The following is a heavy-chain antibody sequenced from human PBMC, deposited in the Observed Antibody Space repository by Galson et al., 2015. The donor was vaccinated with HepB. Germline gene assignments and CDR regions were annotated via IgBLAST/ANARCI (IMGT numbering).Heavy chain of an antibody. CDR2: ISSTGSTI. CDR1: EFTFSDYY. Sequence: SLRLSCAASEFTFSDYYMSWIRQAPGKGLEWVSYISSTGSTIYYADSVKGRFTISRDNAKNSLYLQMNSLRVEDTAVYYCARELRGYGVGDIWGQGTMVTVSS. CDR3: ARELRGYGVGDI. V-gene: IGHV3-11*01. D-gene: IGHD5-12*01. J-gene: IGHJ3*02.